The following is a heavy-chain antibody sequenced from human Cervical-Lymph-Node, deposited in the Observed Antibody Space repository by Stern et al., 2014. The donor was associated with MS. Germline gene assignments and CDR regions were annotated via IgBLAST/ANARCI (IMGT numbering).Heavy chain of an antibody. V-gene: IGHV1-18*01. CDR2: ISTDNGNT. J-gene: IGHJ4*02. CDR1: GYTFTTFG. CDR3: ARGIVGYPPSHFDY. D-gene: IGHD3-22*01. Sequence: QVQLGQSGTEVKKPGASVKVSCKASGYTFTTFGINWARQAPGQGLEWMGWISTDNGNTNYARKFQGRVTMSTDISTSTAYMELRSLRSDDTAVYYCARGIVGYPPSHFDYWGLGTLVTVSS.